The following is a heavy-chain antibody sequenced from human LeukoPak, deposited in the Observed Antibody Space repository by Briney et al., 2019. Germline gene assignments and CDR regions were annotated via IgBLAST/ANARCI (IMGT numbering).Heavy chain of an antibody. CDR1: GFTFSSYA. D-gene: IGHD3-22*01. CDR3: AKTLRVYYDSSGQIDY. Sequence: PGRSLRLSCAASGFTFSSYAMHWVRQAPGKGLEWVAVISYDGSNKYYADSVKGRFTISRDNSKNTLYLQMNSLRAEDTAVYYCAKTLRVYYDSSGQIDYWGQGTLVTVSS. CDR2: ISYDGSNK. V-gene: IGHV3-30*18. J-gene: IGHJ4*02.